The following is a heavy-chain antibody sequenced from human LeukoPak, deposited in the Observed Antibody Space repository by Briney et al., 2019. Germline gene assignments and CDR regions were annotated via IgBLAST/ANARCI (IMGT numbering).Heavy chain of an antibody. CDR2: INPSGGST. V-gene: IGHV1-46*01. CDR3: ARPPYGANSLYYFDY. CDR1: GYTFTSYG. Sequence: ASVKVSCKASGYTFTSYGISWVRQAPGQGLEWMGIINPSGGSTSYAQKFHGRVTMTRDTSTSTVYMELSSLRSEDTAVYYCARPPYGANSLYYFDYWGQGTLVTVSS. D-gene: IGHD4-17*01. J-gene: IGHJ4*02.